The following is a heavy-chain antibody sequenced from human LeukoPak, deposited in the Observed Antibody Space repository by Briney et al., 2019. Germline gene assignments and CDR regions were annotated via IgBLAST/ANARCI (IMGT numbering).Heavy chain of an antibody. CDR2: IYHSGST. D-gene: IGHD2-15*01. V-gene: IGHV4-39*07. CDR3: ARVRMSASQRYFDY. Sequence: SETLSLTCTVSGGSINSGTYYWGWIRQPPGKGLECIGSIYHSGSTFYNPSLKSRVTISLDTSKNQFSLKLSSVTAADTAVYFCARVRMSASQRYFDYWGQGTLVTVSS. J-gene: IGHJ4*02. CDR1: GGSINSGTYY.